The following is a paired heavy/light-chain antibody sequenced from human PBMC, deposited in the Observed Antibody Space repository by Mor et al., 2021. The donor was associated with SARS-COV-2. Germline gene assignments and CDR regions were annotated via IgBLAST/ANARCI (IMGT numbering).Light chain of an antibody. J-gene: IGKJ1*01. CDR3: QQRSKWPRT. CDR2: DAS. Sequence: EIVLTQSPATLSLSPGERATLSCRASQSVSSYLAWYQQKPGQAPRLLIYDASNRATGIPARFSGSGSGTDFTLTISSLEPEDFAVYYCQQRSKWPRTFGQGTKVEIK. CDR1: QSVSSY. V-gene: IGKV3-11*01.
Heavy chain of an antibody. CDR2: ISSSGTTI. V-gene: IGHV3-48*03. Sequence: EVQLEESGGGLVQPGGSLRLSCAASGFTFSSYEMNWVRQAPGKGLEWVSYISSSGTTIYYADSVKGRFTISRDNAKNSLYLQMNSLRAEDTAVYYCAREGVGSYYYYHGVDVWGQGTTVTVSS. J-gene: IGHJ6*02. D-gene: IGHD1-26*01. CDR1: GFTFSSYE. CDR3: AREGVGSYYYYHGVDV.